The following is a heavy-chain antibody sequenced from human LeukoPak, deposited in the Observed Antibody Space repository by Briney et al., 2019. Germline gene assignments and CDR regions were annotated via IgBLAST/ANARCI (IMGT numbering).Heavy chain of an antibody. D-gene: IGHD2-21*01. CDR2: LYYRRIT. V-gene: IGHV4-38-2*01. Sequence: PSETLSLTCAVSGYSFSSGYDWGCLRQPPGKGRGWFGRLYYRRITYYTPSLKRRVTISIDTSKNQFSLQLSSVTAADTAVYYWARALSAYCGGDCYSNWFDPWGQGTLVTVSS. CDR3: ARALSAYCGGDCYSNWFDP. CDR1: GYSFSSGYD. J-gene: IGHJ5*02.